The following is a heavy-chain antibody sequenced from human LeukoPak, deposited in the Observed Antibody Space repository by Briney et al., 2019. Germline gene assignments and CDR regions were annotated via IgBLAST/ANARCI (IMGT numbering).Heavy chain of an antibody. CDR3: AREGALTVTKDAFDI. CDR1: GFTFSDYY. Sequence: GGSLRLSCAASGFTFSDYYMSWIRQAPGKGLEWVSSISSSSSYIYYADSVKGRFTISKDNAKNSLYLQMNSLRAEDTAVYYCAREGALTVTKDAFDIWGQGTMVTVSS. CDR2: ISSSSSYI. D-gene: IGHD4-17*01. J-gene: IGHJ3*02. V-gene: IGHV3-11*06.